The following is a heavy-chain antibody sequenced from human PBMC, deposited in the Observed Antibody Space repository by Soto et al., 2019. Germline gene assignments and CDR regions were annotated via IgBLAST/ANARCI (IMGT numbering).Heavy chain of an antibody. Sequence: ASVKVSCKASGYTFTSYAMHWVRQAPGQRLEWMGWINAGNGNTKYSQKFQGRVTITRDTSASTAYMELSSLRSEDTAVYYCARVDGYSGYDYSNYWGQGTLVTVS. D-gene: IGHD5-12*01. CDR3: ARVDGYSGYDYSNY. CDR2: INAGNGNT. J-gene: IGHJ4*02. V-gene: IGHV1-3*01. CDR1: GYTFTSYA.